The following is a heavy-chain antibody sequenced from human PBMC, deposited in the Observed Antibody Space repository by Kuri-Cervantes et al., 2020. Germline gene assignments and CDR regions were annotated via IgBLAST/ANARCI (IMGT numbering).Heavy chain of an antibody. V-gene: IGHV4-31*03. CDR3: ARHPPYSSPAQGAYDY. J-gene: IGHJ4*02. D-gene: IGHD6-13*01. CDR2: IYYSGST. CDR1: GGSISSGGYY. Sequence: SETLSLTCTVSGGSISSGGYYWSWIRQHPGKGLEWIGYIYYSGSTYYNPSLKSRVTISVDTSKNRFSLKLSSVTAADTAVYYCARHPPYSSPAQGAYDYWGQGTLVTVSS.